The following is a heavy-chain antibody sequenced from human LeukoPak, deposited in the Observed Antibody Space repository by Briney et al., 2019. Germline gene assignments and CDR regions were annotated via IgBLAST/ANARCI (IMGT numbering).Heavy chain of an antibody. D-gene: IGHD3-10*01. V-gene: IGHV4-4*07. J-gene: IGHJ4*02. CDR3: AREYRGVLWFGELGYYFDY. CDR2: IYTSGST. Sequence: XETLSLTCTVSGGSISSYYWSWIRQPAGKGLEWIGRIYTSGSTNYNPSLKSRVTMSVDTSKNQFSLKLSSVTAADTAVYYCAREYRGVLWFGELGYYFDYWGQGTLVTVSS. CDR1: GGSISSYY.